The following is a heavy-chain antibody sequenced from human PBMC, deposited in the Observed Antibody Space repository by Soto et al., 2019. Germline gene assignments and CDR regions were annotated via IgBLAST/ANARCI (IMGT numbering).Heavy chain of an antibody. CDR3: ATANLGGMDV. Sequence: PWGYLRFSCASSVFSFSNAWMNWLRQAPGKGLEWVDRIKSKIHGVATDYAAPVQGRFTVSRDDSRNTLYLQMNSLITEYTAVYFCATANLGGMDVWGQGTTVTVSS. V-gene: IGHV3-15*01. CDR1: VFSFSNAW. D-gene: IGHD3-16*01. J-gene: IGHJ6*01. CDR2: IKSKIHGVAT.